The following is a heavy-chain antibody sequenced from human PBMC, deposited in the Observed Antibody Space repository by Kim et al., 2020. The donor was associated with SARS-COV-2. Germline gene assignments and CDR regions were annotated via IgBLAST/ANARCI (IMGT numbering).Heavy chain of an antibody. V-gene: IGHV4-34*01. D-gene: IGHD5-18*01. Sequence: KGRVTISVDTAKNQFSLKLSSVTAADTSVYYCARVTRTDTAMVIGWFDPWGQGTLVTVSS. CDR3: ARVTRTDTAMVIGWFDP. J-gene: IGHJ5*02.